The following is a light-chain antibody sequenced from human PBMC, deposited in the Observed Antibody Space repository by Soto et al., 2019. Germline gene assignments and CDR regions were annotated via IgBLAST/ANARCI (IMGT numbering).Light chain of an antibody. J-gene: IGLJ1*01. CDR3: QSYDSSLSGYV. Sequence: QSVLTQPPSVSGAPGQRVTISCTGSSSNIGAGYDVQWYQQLPGTTPKLLIYGNTNRPSGVPDRFSGSKSGTSASLAITGLQAEDEADYYCQSYDSSLSGYVFGTGTKGTVL. CDR2: GNT. V-gene: IGLV1-40*01. CDR1: SSNIGAGYD.